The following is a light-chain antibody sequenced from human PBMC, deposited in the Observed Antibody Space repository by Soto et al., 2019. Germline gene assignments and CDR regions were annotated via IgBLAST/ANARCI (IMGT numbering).Light chain of an antibody. CDR1: QSISSW. CDR2: KAS. J-gene: IGKJ1*01. Sequence: DIQMTQSPSTLSATVGDRVTITCRASQSISSWLAWYQQKPGKAPKLLIYKASSLESGVTSRFSGSGSGTEFTLTISCLQTDDFATYFCQQYNSYPRTFGQGTKVESK. CDR3: QQYNSYPRT. V-gene: IGKV1-5*03.